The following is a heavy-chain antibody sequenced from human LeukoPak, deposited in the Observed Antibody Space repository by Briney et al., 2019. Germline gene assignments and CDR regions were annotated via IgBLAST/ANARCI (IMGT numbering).Heavy chain of an antibody. CDR1: GFTFSSYA. Sequence: GGSLRLSCAASGFTFSSYAMSWVRQAPGKGLEWVSVISGSGGITYYADSVKGRFTISRDNSKNTLYLQMNSLRAEDTAVYYCARGGYRIFGVVTDDAFDIWGQGTMVTVSS. J-gene: IGHJ3*02. CDR2: ISGSGGIT. D-gene: IGHD3-3*02. V-gene: IGHV3-23*01. CDR3: ARGGYRIFGVVTDDAFDI.